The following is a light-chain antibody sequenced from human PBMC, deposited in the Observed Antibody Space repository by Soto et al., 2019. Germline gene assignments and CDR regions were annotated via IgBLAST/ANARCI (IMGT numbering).Light chain of an antibody. CDR3: CSFAAGNHVL. CDR2: DVS. Sequence: QSALTQPPSAPGSPGQSVTISCTGTGSDVGGYNYASWYQQHPGKAPQLGVFDVSRQPSGVPDRFSRSKSGNTSSLTVSGLQAEDEADYYCCSFAAGNHVLFGRGTQQTVL. J-gene: IGLJ2*01. CDR1: GSDVGGYNY. V-gene: IGLV2-8*01.